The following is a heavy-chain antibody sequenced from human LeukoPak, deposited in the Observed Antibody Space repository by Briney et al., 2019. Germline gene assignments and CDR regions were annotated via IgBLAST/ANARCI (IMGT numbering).Heavy chain of an antibody. CDR3: ARDKGQYGSGTRGFTWFDP. D-gene: IGHD3-10*01. CDR2: IYSRGST. Sequence: PSETLSLTCIVSGGSISSSNYYWGWIRQSPGKGLEWIGSIYSRGSTYYNPSLKSRVIVSSDISLMLNSVTAADTAVYYCARDKGQYGSGTRGFTWFDPWGQGTLVTVSS. CDR1: GGSISSSNYY. V-gene: IGHV4-39*07. J-gene: IGHJ5*02.